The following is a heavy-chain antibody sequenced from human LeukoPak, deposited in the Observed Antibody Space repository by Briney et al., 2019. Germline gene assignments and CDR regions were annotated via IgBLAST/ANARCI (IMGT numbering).Heavy chain of an antibody. CDR2: IYHSGIT. CDR3: TRFSTASSRPAYY. J-gene: IGHJ4*02. CDR1: GYSISTGYY. V-gene: IGHV4-38-2*01. Sequence: SETLSLTCAVAGYSISTGYYGGGSRQAPGKGVEWIGNIYHSGITHYNPSLQGRFTLSVDTSKNQFSLNLNSVTAADTAVYYCTRFSTASSRPAYYWGQGTLVIVSS. D-gene: IGHD2-21*01.